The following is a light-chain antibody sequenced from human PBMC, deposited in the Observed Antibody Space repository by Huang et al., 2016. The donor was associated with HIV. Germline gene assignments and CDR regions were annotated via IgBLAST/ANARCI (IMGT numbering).Light chain of an antibody. V-gene: IGKV3-11*02. CDR1: QSVGSY. CDR2: DVS. CDR3: QQRSNWPPVFT. Sequence: EIVLTQSPATLSLSPGDRATLSCRASQSVGSYLAWYQQKAAQAPRLLIYDVSNRATGSPARFSGSGSGRDFTLTISSLEPEDFAIYYCQQRSNWPPVFTFGQGTKLEIK. J-gene: IGKJ2*01.